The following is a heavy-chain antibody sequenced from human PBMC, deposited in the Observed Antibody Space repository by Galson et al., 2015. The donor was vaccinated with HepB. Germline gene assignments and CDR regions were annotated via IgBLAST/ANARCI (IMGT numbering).Heavy chain of an antibody. CDR1: GYTLTSYY. D-gene: IGHD2-2*01. CDR3: AVPAGYCSSTSCYEYYGMDV. Sequence: SVKVSCKASGYTLTSYYMHWVRQAPGQGLEWMGIINPSGGSTSYAQKFQGRVTMTRDTSTSTVYMELSSLRSEDTAVYYCAVPAGYCSSTSCYEYYGMDVWGQGTTVTVSS. V-gene: IGHV1-46*03. J-gene: IGHJ6*02. CDR2: INPSGGST.